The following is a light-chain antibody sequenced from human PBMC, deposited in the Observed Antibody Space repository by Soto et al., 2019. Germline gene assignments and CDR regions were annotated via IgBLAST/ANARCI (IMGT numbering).Light chain of an antibody. CDR2: DAS. CDR1: HIFISY. J-gene: IGKJ1*01. Sequence: EIVVTQSPATLPLSAAERPTXSCRASHIFISYLSWYQQKPGHAPSLLIYDASNRSTGIPARFSASGSGTDFTLTISRLEPEDFAIYYCQQPVKSPITFAQLT. V-gene: IGKV3-11*01. CDR3: QQPVKSPIT.